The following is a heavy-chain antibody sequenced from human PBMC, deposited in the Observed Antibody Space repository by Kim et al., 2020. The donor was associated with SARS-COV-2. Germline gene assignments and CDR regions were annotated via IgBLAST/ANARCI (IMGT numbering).Heavy chain of an antibody. CDR2: INHSGST. CDR3: ARGLAHQYYDYVWGSYRYRSRLGVNRFDY. CDR1: GGSFSGYY. Sequence: SETLSLTCAVYGGSFSGYYWSWIRQPPGKGLEWIGEINHSGSTNYNPSLKSRVTISVDTSKNQFSLKLSSVTAADTAVYYCARGLAHQYYDYVWGSYRYRSRLGVNRFDYWGQGTLVTVSS. V-gene: IGHV4-34*01. D-gene: IGHD3-16*02. J-gene: IGHJ4*02.